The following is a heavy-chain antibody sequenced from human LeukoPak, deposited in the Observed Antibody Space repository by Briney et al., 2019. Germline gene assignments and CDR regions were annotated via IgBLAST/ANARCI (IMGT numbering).Heavy chain of an antibody. CDR3: AKGDSSGSYFDY. D-gene: IGHD3-22*01. J-gene: IGHJ4*02. V-gene: IGHV3-23*01. Sequence: GGSLRLSCAASGFTFSSYAMSWVRQAPGKGLEWVSAISGSGGSAYYADSVKGRFTISRDNSKNTLYLQMNSLRAEDTAVYYCAKGDSSGSYFDYWGQGTLVTVSS. CDR1: GFTFSSYA. CDR2: ISGSGGSA.